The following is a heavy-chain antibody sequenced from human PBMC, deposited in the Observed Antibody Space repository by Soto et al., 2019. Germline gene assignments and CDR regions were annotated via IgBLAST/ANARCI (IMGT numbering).Heavy chain of an antibody. V-gene: IGHV3-74*01. CDR2: ISSDGSSA. D-gene: IGHD6-13*01. Sequence: GGSLRLSCAASGFTFSGHWMHWVRQAPGKGLVWVSRISSDGSSADYADSVKGRFTISRDNTKNSLYLQMNSLRAEDTAVYYCARDAYSSSWTEYDYWGQGTLVTVSS. CDR3: ARDAYSSSWTEYDY. J-gene: IGHJ4*02. CDR1: GFTFSGHW.